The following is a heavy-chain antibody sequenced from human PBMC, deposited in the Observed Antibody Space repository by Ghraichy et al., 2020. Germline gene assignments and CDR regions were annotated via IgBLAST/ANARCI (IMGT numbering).Heavy chain of an antibody. V-gene: IGHV4-34*01. CDR1: GGSFSAYY. Sequence: SLTCAVYGGSFSAYYWNWIRQPPGKGLEWIGEINHSGSTNYNPSLPSRVTISVDTSKHQFSLRLSSVYAADTAVYYCARSRHDLWKAYRVFYMDVWGTGTTVTVSS. CDR2: INHSGST. J-gene: IGHJ6*03. D-gene: IGHD3-3*01. CDR3: ARSRHDLWKAYRVFYMDV.